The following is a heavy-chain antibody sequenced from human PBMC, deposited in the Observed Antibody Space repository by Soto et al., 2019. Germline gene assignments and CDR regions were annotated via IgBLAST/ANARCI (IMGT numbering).Heavy chain of an antibody. D-gene: IGHD3-22*01. V-gene: IGHV1-18*04. CDR2: ISAYSGNT. J-gene: IGHJ4*02. CDR1: GYTFTNYG. CDR3: ARDPRTYYYDSSGSPIDY. Sequence: ASVKVSCKASGYTFTNYGISWVRQAPGQGLEWMGWISAYSGNTNYAQKLEGRVTMTTGTSTSTAYMELRSLRSDDTAVYYCARDPRTYYYDSSGSPIDYWGPGTLVTVSS.